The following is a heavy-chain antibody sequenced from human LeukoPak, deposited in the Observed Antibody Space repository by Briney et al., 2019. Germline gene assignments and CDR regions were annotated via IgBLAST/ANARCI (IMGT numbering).Heavy chain of an antibody. J-gene: IGHJ4*02. D-gene: IGHD3-10*01. CDR1: GYTFTGYY. Sequence: SCKASGYTFTGYYMHWVRQAPGKGLEWVAFIRYDGSNKYYADSVKGRFTISRDNSKNTLYLQMNSLRAEDTAVYYCAKVKSYGSGSYPLDYWGQGTLVTVSS. CDR2: IRYDGSNK. V-gene: IGHV3-30*02. CDR3: AKVKSYGSGSYPLDY.